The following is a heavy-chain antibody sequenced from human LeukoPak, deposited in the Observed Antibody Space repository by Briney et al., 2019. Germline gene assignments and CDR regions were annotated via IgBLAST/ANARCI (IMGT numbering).Heavy chain of an antibody. Sequence: GGSLRLSCAASGFIFSDYYMSWIRQAPGKGPEWVAYITSSGSTKYYANSVRGRFTISRDNGGNSLYLEMNSLTAEDSAIYYCARNGQTTVTSNYYYYFLDVWGTGTTVAVSS. V-gene: IGHV3-11*01. CDR1: GFIFSDYY. J-gene: IGHJ6*03. D-gene: IGHD4-17*01. CDR2: ITSSGSTK. CDR3: ARNGQTTVTSNYYYYFLDV.